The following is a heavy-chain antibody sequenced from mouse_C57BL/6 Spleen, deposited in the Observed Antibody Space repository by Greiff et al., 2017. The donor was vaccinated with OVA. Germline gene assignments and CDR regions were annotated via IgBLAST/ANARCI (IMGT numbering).Heavy chain of an antibody. V-gene: IGHV5-17*01. CDR3: ARPGTTVVATDYAMDY. CDR2: ISSGSSTI. J-gene: IGHJ4*01. CDR1: GFTFSDYG. D-gene: IGHD1-1*01. Sequence: EVMLVASGGGLVKPGGSLKLSCAASGFTFSDYGMHWVRQAPEKGLEWVAYISSGSSTIYYADTVKGRFTISRDNAKNTLFLQMTSLRSEDTAMYYCARPGTTVVATDYAMDYWGQGTSVTVSS.